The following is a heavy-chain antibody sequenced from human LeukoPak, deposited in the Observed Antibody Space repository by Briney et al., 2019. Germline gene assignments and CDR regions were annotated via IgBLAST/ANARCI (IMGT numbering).Heavy chain of an antibody. Sequence: GGSLRLSCAASGFTFSSYPMSWVRQAPGKGLEWVAVISYDGSNKYYADSVKGRFTISRDNSKNTLYLQMNSLRAEDTAVYYCAKDPSDYWGQGTLVTVSS. CDR2: ISYDGSNK. CDR3: AKDPSDY. V-gene: IGHV3-30*18. CDR1: GFTFSSYP. J-gene: IGHJ4*02.